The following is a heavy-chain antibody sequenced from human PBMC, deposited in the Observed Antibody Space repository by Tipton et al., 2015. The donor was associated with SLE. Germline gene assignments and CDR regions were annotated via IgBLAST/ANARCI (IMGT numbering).Heavy chain of an antibody. Sequence: LRLSCAVYGGSFSGYYWSWIRQPPGKGLEWIGEINHSGSTNYNPSLKSRVTISVDTSKNQFSLKLTSVTAADTAVYYCARDRWESFYWFDPWCQGTLVTVSS. J-gene: IGHJ5*02. CDR2: INHSGST. V-gene: IGHV4-34*01. CDR3: ARDRWESFYWFDP. CDR1: GGSFSGYY. D-gene: IGHD1-26*01.